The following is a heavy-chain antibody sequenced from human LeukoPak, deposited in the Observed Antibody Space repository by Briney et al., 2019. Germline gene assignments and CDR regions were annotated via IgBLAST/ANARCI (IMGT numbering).Heavy chain of an antibody. V-gene: IGHV3-21*01. CDR3: ATRCSSTSCYDGWGY. D-gene: IGHD2-2*01. Sequence: GGSLRLSCAASGFTFSSYAMSWVRQAPGKGLEWVSSITVSSTSKYYVDSVKGRLTVSRDNDKNSLYLQMNSLRAEDTAVYYCATRCSSTSCYDGWGYWGQGTLVIVSS. J-gene: IGHJ4*02. CDR1: GFTFSSYA. CDR2: ITVSSTSK.